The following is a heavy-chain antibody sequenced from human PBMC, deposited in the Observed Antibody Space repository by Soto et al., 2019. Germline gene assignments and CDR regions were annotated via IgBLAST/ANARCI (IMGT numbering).Heavy chain of an antibody. J-gene: IGHJ6*02. CDR1: GGTVSSYA. V-gene: IGHV1-69*01. D-gene: IGHD4-17*01. Sequence: QVQLVQSGAEVKKPGSSVKVSCKASGGTVSSYAISWVRQAPGQGLEWMGGIIPIFGTANYAQKFQGRVTITADESTSTAYMELSSLRSEDTAAYDCSRDSGGTTVAFGMDVWGQGTMVTVSS. CDR3: SRDSGGTTVAFGMDV. CDR2: IIPIFGTA.